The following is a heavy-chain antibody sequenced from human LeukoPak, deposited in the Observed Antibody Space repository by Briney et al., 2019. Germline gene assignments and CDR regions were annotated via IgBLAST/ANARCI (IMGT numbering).Heavy chain of an antibody. J-gene: IGHJ4*02. CDR3: ARGRGGWPNYYFDF. D-gene: IGHD1-26*01. CDR1: GFTFGSPW. Sequence: GGSLRLSCAASGFTFGSPWMHWVRQAPGKGLVWVSRINSDGSATAYADSVKGRFTISRDNAKNSLYLQMNSLRAEDTALYYCARGRGGWPNYYFDFWGQGNLVAVSS. V-gene: IGHV3-74*01. CDR2: INSDGSAT.